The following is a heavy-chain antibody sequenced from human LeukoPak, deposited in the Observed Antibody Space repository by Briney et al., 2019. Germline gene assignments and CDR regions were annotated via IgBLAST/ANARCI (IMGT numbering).Heavy chain of an antibody. CDR1: GFTFSSYS. J-gene: IGHJ4*02. CDR3: ARDLRSVVGGATS. V-gene: IGHV3-21*01. CDR2: ISSCSSYI. Sequence: GGSLRLSCAASGFTFSSYSMNWVRQAPGKGLEWVSSISSCSSYIYYADSVKGRFTISRDNAKNSLYLQMNSLRAEDTAVYYCARDLRSVVGGATSWGQGTLVTVSS. D-gene: IGHD1-26*01.